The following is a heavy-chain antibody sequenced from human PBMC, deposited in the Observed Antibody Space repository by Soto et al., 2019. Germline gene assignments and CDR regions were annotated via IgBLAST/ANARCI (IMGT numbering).Heavy chain of an antibody. J-gene: IGHJ6*02. CDR3: ARDGYCVSTTCYFLPDV. V-gene: IGHV3-48*02. CDR1: GFTFSRYG. CDR2: ISSSSSTI. Sequence: EVQVVESGGGLVQPGGSLRLSCAASGFTFSRYGMNWVRQAPGKGLEWVAYISSSSSTIYYADSVKGRFTISRDNAKNSLYLQMNRLRDDDTAVYYCARDGYCVSTTCYFLPDVWGQGTTVTVSS. D-gene: IGHD2-2*03.